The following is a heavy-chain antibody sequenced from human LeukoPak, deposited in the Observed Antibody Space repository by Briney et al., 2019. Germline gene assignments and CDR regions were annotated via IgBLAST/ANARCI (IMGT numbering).Heavy chain of an antibody. CDR3: TREAGIWYDSSGYYSIY. V-gene: IGHV3-49*03. CDR2: IRSKAYGGTT. D-gene: IGHD3-22*01. CDR1: GFTFGDYA. Sequence: GGSLRLSCTASGFTFGDYAMSWFRQAPGKGLEWVGFIRSKAYGGTTEYAASVKGRFTISRDDSKSIAYLQMNSLKTEDTAVYYCTREAGIWYDSSGYYSIYWGQGTLVIVSS. J-gene: IGHJ4*02.